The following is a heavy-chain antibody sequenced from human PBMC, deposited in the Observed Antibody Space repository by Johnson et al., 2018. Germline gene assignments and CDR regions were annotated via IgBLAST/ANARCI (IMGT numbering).Heavy chain of an antibody. D-gene: IGHD5-12*01. CDR2: ISSGTSYI. CDR3: ARLGYSGYDYDY. CDR1: GFTFSTFT. Sequence: VQLVESGGGLVKPGGSLRLSCAASGFTFSTFTMNWVRQAPGKGLEWVSSISSGTSYIYYADSVKGRFTISRDNAKSSLYLQMNSLRAEDTAVYYCARLGYSGYDYDYWGQGTLVTVSS. V-gene: IGHV3-21*01. J-gene: IGHJ4*02.